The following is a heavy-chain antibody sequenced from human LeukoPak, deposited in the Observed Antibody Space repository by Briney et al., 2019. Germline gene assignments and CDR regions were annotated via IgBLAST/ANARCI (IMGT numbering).Heavy chain of an antibody. V-gene: IGHV3-74*01. CDR2: INSDGSST. D-gene: IGHD3-22*01. Sequence: PGGSLRLSCAASGFTVSSNYMSWVRQAPGKGLVWVSRINSDGSSTSYADSVKGRFTISRDNAKNTLYLQMNSLRAEDTAVYYCAWPGYYYDSSGYFIRGQGTLVTVSS. CDR3: AWPGYYYDSSGYFI. CDR1: GFTVSSNY. J-gene: IGHJ4*02.